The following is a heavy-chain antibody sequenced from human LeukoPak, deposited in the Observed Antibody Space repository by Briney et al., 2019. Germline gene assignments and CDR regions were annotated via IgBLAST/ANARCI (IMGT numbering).Heavy chain of an antibody. CDR1: GGSISSSSYY. V-gene: IGHV4-39*07. D-gene: IGHD3-10*01. CDR3: ARGYDSGSYYRH. J-gene: IGHJ4*02. CDR2: INHSGST. Sequence: SETLSLTCTASGGSISSSSYYWGWIRQPPGEGLEWIGEINHSGSTNYNPSLKSRVTISIDTSKNQFSLKLSSVTAADTAVYYCARGYDSGSYYRHWGQGTLVTVSS.